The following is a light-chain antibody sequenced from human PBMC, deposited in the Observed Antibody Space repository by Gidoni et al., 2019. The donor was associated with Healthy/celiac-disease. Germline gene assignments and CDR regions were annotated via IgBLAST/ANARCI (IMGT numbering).Light chain of an antibody. CDR1: QSISSW. J-gene: IGKJ5*01. CDR3: QQYNSYSPT. V-gene: IGKV1-5*03. Sequence: DIQMTQSPSTLSASVGDRVTITCPASQSISSWLAWYQQKPGKAHKLLIYKASSLESGVPSRFSGSGSGTEFTLTISSLQPDDFATYYCQQYNSYSPTFGQGTRLEIK. CDR2: KAS.